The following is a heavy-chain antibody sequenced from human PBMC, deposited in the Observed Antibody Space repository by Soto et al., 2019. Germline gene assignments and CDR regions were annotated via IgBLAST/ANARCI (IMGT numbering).Heavy chain of an antibody. D-gene: IGHD1-26*01. CDR1: GFTFSSYA. CDR2: ISGSGGST. J-gene: IGHJ4*02. CDR3: ARRGSGSYYHY. Sequence: EVQLLESGGGLVQPGGSLRLSCAASGFTFSSYAMRWVRQAPVKGLEWVSAISGSGGSTYYADSVKGRFTISRDNSKNTLYLQMNSLRAEDTAVYYWARRGSGSYYHYWGQGPLVTVSS. V-gene: IGHV3-23*01.